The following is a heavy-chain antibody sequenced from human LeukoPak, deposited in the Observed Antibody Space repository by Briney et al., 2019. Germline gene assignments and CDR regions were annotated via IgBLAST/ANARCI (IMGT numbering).Heavy chain of an antibody. CDR1: GYSFTSYG. D-gene: IGHD1-26*01. V-gene: IGHV1-18*01. CDR3: ARVIVGATGNLFDP. J-gene: IGHJ5*02. CDR2: ISPYNGNT. Sequence: LRASVKVSCKASGYSFTSYGISWVRQAPGQGLEWMGWISPYNGNTNYAQKLQGRVTVTTDTSTTTAYMELGSLRSDDTAVYYCARVIVGATGNLFDPWGQGTLVTVSS.